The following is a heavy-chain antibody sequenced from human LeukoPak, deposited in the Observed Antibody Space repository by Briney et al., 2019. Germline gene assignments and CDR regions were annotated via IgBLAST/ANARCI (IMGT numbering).Heavy chain of an antibody. CDR3: ARAHDFWSRGAFDY. CDR2: IYYSGST. J-gene: IGHJ4*02. CDR1: GGSISSSSYY. D-gene: IGHD3-3*01. Sequence: SETLSLTCTVTGGSISSSSYYWGWIRQPPGKGLEWLGSIYYSGSTYYNPSLKSRVTISVDTSKNQFSLKLRSVTAADTAVYYCARAHDFWSRGAFDYWGQGTLVTVSS. V-gene: IGHV4-39*07.